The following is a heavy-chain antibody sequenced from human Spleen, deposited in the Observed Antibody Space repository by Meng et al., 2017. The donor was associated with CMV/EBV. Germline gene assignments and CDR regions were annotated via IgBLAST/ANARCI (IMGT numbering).Heavy chain of an antibody. V-gene: IGHV3-43*01. CDR2: IIWDGSDT. D-gene: IGHD1-1*01. J-gene: IGHJ3*02. CDR1: GFTFDDYT. Sequence: GGSLRLSCAASGFTFDDYTMCWVRQAPGKGLEWVSLIIWDGSDTYYVDSVKGRFTISRDNSKNSLYLQMNDLRTEDTAMYYCAKDLDTVPSDAFDIWGRGTMVTVSS. CDR3: AKDLDTVPSDAFDI.